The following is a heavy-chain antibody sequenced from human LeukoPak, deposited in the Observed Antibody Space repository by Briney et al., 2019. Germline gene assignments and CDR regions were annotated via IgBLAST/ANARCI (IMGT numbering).Heavy chain of an antibody. CDR3: ARALTYYYDSSGYFDY. D-gene: IGHD3-22*01. CDR1: GFTFSSYS. V-gene: IGHV3-21*01. CDR2: ISSSSSYI. J-gene: IGHJ4*02. Sequence: GGSLRLSCAASGFTFSSYSMTWVRQAPGKGLEWVSSISSSSSYIYYADSVKGRFTISRDNAKNSLYLQMNSLRAEDTAVYYCARALTYYYDSSGYFDYWGQGTLVTVSS.